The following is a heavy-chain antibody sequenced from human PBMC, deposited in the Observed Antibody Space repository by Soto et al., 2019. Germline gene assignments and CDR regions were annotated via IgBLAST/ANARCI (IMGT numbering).Heavy chain of an antibody. J-gene: IGHJ3*02. CDR2: INTDNGNT. V-gene: IGHV1-18*01. D-gene: IGHD1-20*01. Sequence: QVQLVQSGGEVTKPGASVKVSCKASGYSFTSYGISWVRQAPGQGLEWMGWINTDNGNTRYAQKFQGRVTMAPDTSTNTAYVELRSLRSDDTAVYYCARDRGYNPDSFDIWGQGTMVTVSS. CDR3: ARDRGYNPDSFDI. CDR1: GYSFTSYG.